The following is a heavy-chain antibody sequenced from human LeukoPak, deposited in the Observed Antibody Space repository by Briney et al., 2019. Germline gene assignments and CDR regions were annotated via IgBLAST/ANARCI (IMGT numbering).Heavy chain of an antibody. D-gene: IGHD2-15*01. V-gene: IGHV3-23*01. J-gene: IGHJ6*02. Sequence: PGGSLRLSCAASGFTFSSYAMSWVRQAPGRGLEWVSAISGSGGSTYYADSVKGRFTISRDNSKNTLYLQMNSLRAEDTAVYYCARRWNYGMDVWGQGTTVTVSS. CDR3: ARRWNYGMDV. CDR1: GFTFSSYA. CDR2: ISGSGGST.